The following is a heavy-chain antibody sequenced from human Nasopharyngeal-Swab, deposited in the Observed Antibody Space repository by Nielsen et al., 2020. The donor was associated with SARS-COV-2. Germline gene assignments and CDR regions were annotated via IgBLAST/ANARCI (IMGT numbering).Heavy chain of an antibody. CDR1: GFTFSNYA. Sequence: GESLKISCTASGFTFSNYAMTWVRQAPGKGLEWVSSIRVSGDTPYYADSVKGRFTISRDSSKNTLYLQMNSLRAEDTALYYCAKVKSGTSYDAFDIWGQGTMVTVSS. CDR2: IRVSGDTP. D-gene: IGHD1-26*01. CDR3: AKVKSGTSYDAFDI. J-gene: IGHJ3*02. V-gene: IGHV3-23*01.